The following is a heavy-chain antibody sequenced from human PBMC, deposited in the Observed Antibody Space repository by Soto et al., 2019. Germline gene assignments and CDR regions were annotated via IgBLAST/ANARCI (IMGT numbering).Heavy chain of an antibody. CDR3: AGDGRVYGYSPFDY. CDR1: GGTFSSYA. CDR2: IIPIFGTA. J-gene: IGHJ4*02. D-gene: IGHD6-13*01. V-gene: IGHV1-69*05. Sequence: QVQLVQSGAEVKKPGSSVKVSCKASGGTFSSYAISWVRQAPGQGLEWMGGIIPIFGTADYAQKFQGRVTITPDEYTNTAYMELRRLRTEDAAMYYCAGDGRVYGYSPFDYWGQGTLVTVSS.